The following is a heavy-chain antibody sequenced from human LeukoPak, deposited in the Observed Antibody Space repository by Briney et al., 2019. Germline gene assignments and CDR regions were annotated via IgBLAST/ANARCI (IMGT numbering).Heavy chain of an antibody. CDR3: AGAVRGVTFSVDY. CDR2: IYYSGST. V-gene: IGHV4-59*01. CDR1: GGSISSYY. D-gene: IGHD3-10*01. J-gene: IGHJ4*02. Sequence: SETLSLTCTVSGGSISSYYWSWIRQPPGKGLEWIGYIYYSGSTNYNPSLKSRVTISVDTSKNQFSLKLSSVTAADTAVYYCAGAVRGVTFSVDYWGQGTLVTVSS.